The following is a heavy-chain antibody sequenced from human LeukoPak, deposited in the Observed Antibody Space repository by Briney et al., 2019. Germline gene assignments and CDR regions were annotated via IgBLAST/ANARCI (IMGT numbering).Heavy chain of an antibody. CDR2: ISTSGGST. J-gene: IGHJ4*02. CDR1: GFTFSTYA. CDR3: AKTLEPQQLVPSTFDY. V-gene: IGHV3-23*01. Sequence: GGSLRLSCAASGFTFSTYAMSWVRQAPGKGLEWVSAISTSGGSTYYADSVKGRFTISRDNSKNTLYLQMNSLRAEDTAVYYCAKTLEPQQLVPSTFDYWGQGTLVTVSS. D-gene: IGHD6-13*01.